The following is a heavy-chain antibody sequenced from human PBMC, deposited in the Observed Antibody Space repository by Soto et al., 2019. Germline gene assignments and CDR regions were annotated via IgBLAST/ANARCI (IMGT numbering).Heavy chain of an antibody. CDR1: GGSISSGGYY. V-gene: IGHV4-31*03. J-gene: IGHJ6*02. Sequence: SETLSLTCTVSGGSISSGGYYWSWIRQHPGKGLEWIGYIYYSGSTYYNTSLKSRVTISVDTSKNQFSLKLSSVTAADTAVYYCARGTEWGDYGMDVWGQGTTVTVSS. D-gene: IGHD3-10*01. CDR3: ARGTEWGDYGMDV. CDR2: IYYSGST.